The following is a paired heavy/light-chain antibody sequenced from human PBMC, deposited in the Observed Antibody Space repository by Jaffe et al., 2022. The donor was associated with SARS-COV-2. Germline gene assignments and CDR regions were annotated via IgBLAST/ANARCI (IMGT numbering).Heavy chain of an antibody. CDR3: ARDPRDYDYGMDV. CDR1: GFTFSTYW. J-gene: IGHJ6*02. V-gene: IGHV3-7*01. CDR2: IKQDGSET. Sequence: DVQLVQSGGGLVQPGGSLRLSCAASGFTFSTYWMTWVRQAPGKGLEWVAKIKQDGSETYYMDSVKGRFTISRNNAKNSLFLRMTSLRAEDTAVYYCARDPRDYDYGMDVWGQGTAVTVSS.
Light chain of an antibody. CDR1: QSLLHSNGYNY. Sequence: DIVMTQSPLSLPVTPGEPASISCMSSQSLLHSNGYNYLDWYLQKPGQSPQLLIYLGSHRASGVPDRFSGSGSGTDFTLKISRVEAEDVGVYYCMQALQTPPAFGQGTKLEI. J-gene: IGKJ2*01. V-gene: IGKV2-28*01. CDR2: LGS. CDR3: MQALQTPPA.